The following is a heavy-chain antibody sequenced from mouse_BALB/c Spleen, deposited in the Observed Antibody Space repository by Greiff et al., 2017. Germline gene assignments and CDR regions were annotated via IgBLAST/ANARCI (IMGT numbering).Heavy chain of an antibody. CDR2: ILPGSGST. V-gene: IGHV1-9*01. CDR3: ARGGNYGGVYAMDY. Sequence: QVQLQQSGAELMKPGASVKISCKATGYTFSSYWIEWVKQRPGHGLEWIGEILPGSGSTNYNEKFKGKATFTADTSSNTAYMQLSSLTSEDSAVYYCARGGNYGGVYAMDYWGQGTSVTVSS. CDR1: GYTFSSYW. D-gene: IGHD2-1*01. J-gene: IGHJ4*01.